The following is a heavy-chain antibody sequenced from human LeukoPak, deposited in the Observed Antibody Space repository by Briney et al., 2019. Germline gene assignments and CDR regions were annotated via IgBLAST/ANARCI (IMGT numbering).Heavy chain of an antibody. J-gene: IGHJ6*03. CDR2: ISNDGSSE. V-gene: IGHV3-30*04. D-gene: IGHD7-27*01. CDR1: GFTFSSYA. CDR3: ARGEPDWGYYYYMDV. Sequence: WGSLRLSCAASGFTFSSYAMYWVRQAPGKGLEWVALISNDGSSEYYADSLKGRFTISRDNSKNTLYLQMNSLRAEDTAVYYCARGEPDWGYYYYMDVWGKGTTVTVSS.